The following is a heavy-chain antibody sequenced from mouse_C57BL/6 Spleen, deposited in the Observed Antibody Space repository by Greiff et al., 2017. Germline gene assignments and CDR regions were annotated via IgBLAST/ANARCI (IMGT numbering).Heavy chain of an antibody. D-gene: IGHD1-1*01. Sequence: VQLQQPGPELVKPGASVKMSCTASGYTFTDYNMHWVKQSHGKSLEWIGYINPNNGGTSYNQKFKGKATLTVNKSSSTSYMELRILTSEDSAVYYCARGGSPYYFDYWGQGTTLTVSS. CDR2: INPNNGGT. V-gene: IGHV1-22*01. CDR1: GYTFTDYN. CDR3: ARGGSPYYFDY. J-gene: IGHJ2*01.